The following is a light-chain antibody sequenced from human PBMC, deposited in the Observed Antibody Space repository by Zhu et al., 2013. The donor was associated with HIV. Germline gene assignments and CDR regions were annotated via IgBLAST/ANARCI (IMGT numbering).Light chain of an antibody. CDR3: MQSVQLPRMCT. V-gene: IGKV2D-29*01. J-gene: IGKJ2*02. Sequence: DIVMTQTPLSLCVTPGQPASISCDSSQSLLHSDGKTYLYWYMQKSGQAPQPLMYEVSNRFSGVPERFSGSGSGTHFTLKISRVEAGDVGVYYCMQSVQLPRMCTFGQGTKLEI. CDR1: QSLLHSDGKTY. CDR2: EVS.